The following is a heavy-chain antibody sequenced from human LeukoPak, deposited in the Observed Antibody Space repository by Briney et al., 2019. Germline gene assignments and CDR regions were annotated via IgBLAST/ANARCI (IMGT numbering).Heavy chain of an antibody. CDR2: ISAYNGNT. CDR1: GYTFTSYG. J-gene: IGHJ6*02. Sequence: GASVKVSCKASGYTFTSYGISWVRQAPGQGLEWMGWISAYNGNTNYAQKLQGRVTMTTDTSTSTAYMELRSLRSDDTAVYYCARDLGWRAVVPAGTYYYYGMDVWGQGTTVTVSS. D-gene: IGHD2-2*01. V-gene: IGHV1-18*01. CDR3: ARDLGWRAVVPAGTYYYYGMDV.